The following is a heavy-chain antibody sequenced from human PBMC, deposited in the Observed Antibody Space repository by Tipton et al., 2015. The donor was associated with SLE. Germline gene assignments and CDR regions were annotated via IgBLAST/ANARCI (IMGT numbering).Heavy chain of an antibody. J-gene: IGHJ4*02. CDR3: AKETITIFESFES. V-gene: IGHV3-23*01. Sequence: SLRLSCAASGFTFSIFAMSWVRQAPGKGLEWVAGIGHTGGSTYFAESAKGRFTISRGNSKHMLYLHMTGLRAEDTAVYFCAKETITIFESFESWGQGTQVTVSS. D-gene: IGHD3-3*01. CDR1: GFTFSIFA. CDR2: IGHTGGST.